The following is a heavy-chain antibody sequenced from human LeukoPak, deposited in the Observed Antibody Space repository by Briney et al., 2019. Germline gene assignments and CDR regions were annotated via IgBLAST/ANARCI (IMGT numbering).Heavy chain of an antibody. J-gene: IGHJ3*02. CDR1: GFAFSSYW. CDR2: IKQDGSEK. D-gene: IGHD3-9*01. CDR3: ARVRSAIRYFDAFDI. V-gene: IGHV3-7*01. Sequence: PGGSLRLSCAASGFAFSSYWMSWVRQAPGKGLEWVANIKQDGSEKYYVDSVKGRFTISRDNAKNSLYLQMNSLRAEDTAVYYCARVRSAIRYFDAFDIWGQGTMVTVSS.